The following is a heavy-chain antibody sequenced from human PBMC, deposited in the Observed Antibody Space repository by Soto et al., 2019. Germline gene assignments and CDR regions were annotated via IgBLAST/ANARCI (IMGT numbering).Heavy chain of an antibody. CDR2: ISPSGGST. CDR1: GYY. Sequence: QVQLVQSGAEVKKPGASAKVSCKASGYYIHWARQAPGQGLEWMGIISPSGGSTRYAQKFQGRVTMTRDTSTSTVYMELSSLRSEDTAVYYCAGCIGASMSWFDTWGQGTLVTVSS. J-gene: IGHJ5*02. V-gene: IGHV1-46*03. CDR3: AGCIGASMSWFDT. D-gene: IGHD6-13*01.